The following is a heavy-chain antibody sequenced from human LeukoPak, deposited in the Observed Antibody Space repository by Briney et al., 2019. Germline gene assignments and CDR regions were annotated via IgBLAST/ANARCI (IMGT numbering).Heavy chain of an antibody. CDR1: GYTFTSYA. J-gene: IGHJ4*02. CDR2: INAGNGNT. D-gene: IGHD3-22*01. CDR3: ARDFSGYYYYFDY. V-gene: IGHV1-3*01. Sequence: ASVEVSCKASGYTFTSYAMHWVRQAPGQRLEWMGWINAGNGNTKYSQKFQGRVTITRDTSASTAYMELSSLRPEDTAVYYCARDFSGYYYYFDYWGQGTLVTVSS.